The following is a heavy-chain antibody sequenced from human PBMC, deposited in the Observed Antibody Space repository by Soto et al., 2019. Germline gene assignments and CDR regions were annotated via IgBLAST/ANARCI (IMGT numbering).Heavy chain of an antibody. CDR2: IVVGSGDT. Sequence: SVKVSCKASGFTFSTSAVQWVRQARGQRLEWIGSIVVGSGDTNYAQNFQGRVTITRDISTTTAYMELSSLRSEDTAGYYCAASRPSXTWYSGSYFHYYYGMDVWGQGTTVTVSS. V-gene: IGHV1-58*01. J-gene: IGHJ6*02. CDR3: AASRPSXTWYSGSYFHYYYGMDV. CDR1: GFTFSTSA. D-gene: IGHD1-26*01.